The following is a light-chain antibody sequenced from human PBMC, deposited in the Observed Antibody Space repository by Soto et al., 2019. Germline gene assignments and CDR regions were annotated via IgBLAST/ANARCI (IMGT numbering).Light chain of an antibody. CDR3: SSYTSSSTIDLV. CDR2: DVS. Sequence: QSALTQPASVSGSPGQSITISCTGTSSDVGGYNYVSWYQQHPGKAPKLMIYDVSNRPSGVSNRFSGSKSGNTASLTISGLQAEDEADYYCSSYTSSSTIDLVFGGGTKLTVL. J-gene: IGLJ2*01. CDR1: SSDVGGYNY. V-gene: IGLV2-14*01.